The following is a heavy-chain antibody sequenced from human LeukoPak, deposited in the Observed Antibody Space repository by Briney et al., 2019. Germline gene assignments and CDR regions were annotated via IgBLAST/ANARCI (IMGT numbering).Heavy chain of an antibody. V-gene: IGHV4-4*02. CDR3: ALTAMVRGVIISY. CDR1: GGSISSSNW. CDR2: IYPSGST. J-gene: IGHJ4*02. D-gene: IGHD3-10*01. Sequence: PSETLSLTCAVSGGSISSSNWWCWVRQPPGKGLEGMGEIYPSGSTNNNPTLKRHVTISVDKTKNQFSQKLSSVTAASTAVYDCALTAMVRGVIISYWGQETLVTVSS.